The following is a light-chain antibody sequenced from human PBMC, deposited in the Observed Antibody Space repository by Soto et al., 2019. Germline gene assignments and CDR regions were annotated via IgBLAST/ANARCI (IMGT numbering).Light chain of an antibody. Sequence: DVQMTQSPSTLSASVGAKITITCRASQSVGRWLAWYQQKPGKDPEVLIYKASTLKYGVPSRFRGSGSGKEFSLTISSLQPDDFATYFCQQYESQSTFGQGTKVEIK. CDR2: KAS. CDR3: QQYESQST. CDR1: QSVGRW. V-gene: IGKV1-5*03. J-gene: IGKJ1*01.